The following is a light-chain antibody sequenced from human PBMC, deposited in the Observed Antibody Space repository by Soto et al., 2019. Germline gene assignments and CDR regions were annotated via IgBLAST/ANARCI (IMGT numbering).Light chain of an antibody. CDR3: QQYNNWPPGLT. J-gene: IGKJ4*01. CDR1: QSVSSN. V-gene: IGKV3-15*01. CDR2: GAS. Sequence: EIVMTQSPATLSVSPGERATLSCRASQSVSSNLAWYQQTPGQAPRLLIYGASTRATGIPARFSGSGSGTEFTLTISSLQSEDSAVYYGQQYNNWPPGLTFGGGTKVEIK.